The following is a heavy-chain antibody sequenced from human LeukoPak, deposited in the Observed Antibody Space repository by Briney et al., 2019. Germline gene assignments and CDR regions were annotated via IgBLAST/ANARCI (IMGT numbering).Heavy chain of an antibody. Sequence: PGGSLRLSCAASGSTFSSYDMHWVRQPTGKGLEWVSAIGTAGDTYYSHSVQGRFTISRENAKNSLYLHMNSLSAGDTAVYFCARGHMLTGYYNFAWFDPWGQGTLVTVSS. CDR1: GSTFSSYD. J-gene: IGHJ5*02. CDR3: ARGHMLTGYYNFAWFDP. V-gene: IGHV3-13*01. CDR2: IGTAGDT. D-gene: IGHD3-9*01.